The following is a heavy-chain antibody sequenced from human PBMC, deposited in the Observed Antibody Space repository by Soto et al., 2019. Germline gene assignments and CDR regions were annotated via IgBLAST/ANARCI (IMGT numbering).Heavy chain of an antibody. J-gene: IGHJ3*02. CDR3: ARLRVVVAATPLSAFDI. V-gene: IGHV4-59*08. Sequence: SETLSLTCTVSGGSISSYYWSWIRQPPGKGLEWIGYIYYSGSTNYNPSLKSRVTISVDTSKNQFSLKLSSVTAADTAVYYCARLRVVVAATPLSAFDIWGQGTMVTVSS. CDR1: GGSISSYY. D-gene: IGHD2-15*01. CDR2: IYYSGST.